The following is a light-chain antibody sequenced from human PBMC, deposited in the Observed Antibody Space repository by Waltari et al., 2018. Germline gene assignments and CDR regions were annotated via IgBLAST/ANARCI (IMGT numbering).Light chain of an antibody. CDR3: QQLYNWPRGA. CDR1: QSVRTC. CDR2: DVI. V-gene: IGKV3-11*01. Sequence: EIVLTQSPATLSLSPGETATLSCRASQSVRTCIASYHQKPGQAPRLLLYDVIRRATGIPARFSGSGSGTDFTLSISSLEPEDFAVYYCQQLYNWPRGAFGQGTKLEI. J-gene: IGKJ2*01.